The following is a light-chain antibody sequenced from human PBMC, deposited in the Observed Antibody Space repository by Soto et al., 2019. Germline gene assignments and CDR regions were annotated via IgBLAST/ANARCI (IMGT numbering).Light chain of an antibody. CDR2: KAS. Sequence: IQMTQSPSTLSASVGDRVTITCRASQSISDLLAWYQQKPGEAHKLLIYKASSLESGVPSRFSGSGSGTQFSLTISSLQPDDFATYYCQQYDNYSPFGGGTKVEIK. J-gene: IGKJ4*02. V-gene: IGKV1-5*03. CDR3: QQYDNYSP. CDR1: QSISDL.